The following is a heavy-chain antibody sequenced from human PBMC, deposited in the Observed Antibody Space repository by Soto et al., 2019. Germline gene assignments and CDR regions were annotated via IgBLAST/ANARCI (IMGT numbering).Heavy chain of an antibody. CDR3: ARDPGSSSSYFDY. Sequence: GGSLRLSCAASGFTFSSYAMHWVRQAPGKGLEWMAVISYDGSNKYYADSVKGRFTISRDNSKNTLYLQMNSLRAEDTAVYYCARDPGSSSSYFDYWGQGTLVTVSS. V-gene: IGHV3-30-3*01. D-gene: IGHD6-6*01. J-gene: IGHJ4*02. CDR2: ISYDGSNK. CDR1: GFTFSSYA.